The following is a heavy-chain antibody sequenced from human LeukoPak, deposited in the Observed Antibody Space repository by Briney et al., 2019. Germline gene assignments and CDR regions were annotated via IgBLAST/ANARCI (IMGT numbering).Heavy chain of an antibody. Sequence: ASVKVSCKASGYTFTSYGISWVRQAPGQGLEWMGWISAYNGNTNYAQKLQGRATMTTDTSTSTAYMELRSLRSDDTAVYYCARRRQLWLYFDYWGQGTLVTVSS. D-gene: IGHD5-18*01. CDR2: ISAYNGNT. V-gene: IGHV1-18*01. CDR3: ARRRQLWLYFDY. CDR1: GYTFTSYG. J-gene: IGHJ4*02.